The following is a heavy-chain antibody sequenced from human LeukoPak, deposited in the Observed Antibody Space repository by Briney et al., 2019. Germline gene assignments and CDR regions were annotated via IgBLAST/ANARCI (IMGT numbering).Heavy chain of an antibody. D-gene: IGHD3-10*01. CDR3: ARTSLGGAWFDP. J-gene: IGHJ5*02. Sequence: SSETLSLTCTVSGGSISSGDYYWSWIRQPPGKGLEWIGYIYYNGSTYYNPSLKSRVTISVDTSTNQFSLKLSSVTAADTAVYYCARTSLGGAWFDPWGQGTLVTVSS. CDR1: GGSISSGDYY. V-gene: IGHV4-30-4*08. CDR2: IYYNGST.